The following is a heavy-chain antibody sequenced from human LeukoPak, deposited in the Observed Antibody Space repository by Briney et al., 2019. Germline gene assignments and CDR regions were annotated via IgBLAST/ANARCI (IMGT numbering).Heavy chain of an antibody. CDR2: INAGNGNT. CDR1: GYTFTSYA. D-gene: IGHD3-9*01. J-gene: IGHJ4*02. Sequence: ASVKVSCKASGYTFTSYAMHWVRQAPGQRLEWMGWINAGNGNTKCSQKFQGRVTITRDTSASTAYMELSSLRSEDTAVYYCARETIPYYFDYWGQGTLVTVSS. V-gene: IGHV1-3*01. CDR3: ARETIPYYFDY.